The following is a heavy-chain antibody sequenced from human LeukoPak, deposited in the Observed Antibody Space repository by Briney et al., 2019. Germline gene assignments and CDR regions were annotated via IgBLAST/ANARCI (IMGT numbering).Heavy chain of an antibody. CDR1: GFTFSDYN. Sequence: GGSLRLSCAASGFTFSDYNMNWVRQAPGKGLEWVSYITNGGSTIHHADSVKGRFTISRDNAKKTLYLQMNSLRAEDTAVYYCTRSIGLTGGGVDVWGQGTTVTVSS. J-gene: IGHJ6*02. V-gene: IGHV3-11*01. D-gene: IGHD3-9*01. CDR2: ITNGGSTI. CDR3: TRSIGLTGGGVDV.